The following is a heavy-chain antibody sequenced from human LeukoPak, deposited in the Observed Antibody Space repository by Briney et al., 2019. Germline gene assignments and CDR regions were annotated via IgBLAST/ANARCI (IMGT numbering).Heavy chain of an antibody. CDR3: AREHSSSGWGYFDY. CDR2: ITNRGSGSTI. J-gene: IGHJ4*02. V-gene: IGHV3-48*04. Sequence: PGGSLRLSCAASGFTSSTYWMHWVRQAPGKGLEWVSYITNRGSGSTIYYAGSVKGRFTVSRDDAKNSLYLQMNSLRVEDTAVYYCAREHSSSGWGYFDYWGQGALVTVSS. D-gene: IGHD6-25*01. CDR1: GFTSSTYW.